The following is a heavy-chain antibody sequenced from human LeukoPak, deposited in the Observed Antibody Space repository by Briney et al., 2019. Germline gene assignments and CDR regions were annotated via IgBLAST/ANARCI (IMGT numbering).Heavy chain of an antibody. CDR1: GFTFSSYA. Sequence: GGSLRLSCAASGFTFSSYAMSWVRQAPGKGLEWVSAISGSGGSTYYADSVKGRFTISRDNSKNTLYLQMNSLRAEDTAVYYCAKVGGTANYYDSSGYYRARGQGTLVTVSS. CDR2: ISGSGGST. V-gene: IGHV3-23*01. J-gene: IGHJ4*02. D-gene: IGHD3-22*01. CDR3: AKVGGTANYYDSSGYYRA.